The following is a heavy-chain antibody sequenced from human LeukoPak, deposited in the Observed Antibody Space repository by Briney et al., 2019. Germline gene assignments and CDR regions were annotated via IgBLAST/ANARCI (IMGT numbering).Heavy chain of an antibody. J-gene: IGHJ3*02. V-gene: IGHV3-23*01. CDR2: IIDGGGNT. CDR3: GKDDGWLVREEGFDM. D-gene: IGHD6-19*01. Sequence: GESLTLSCAASGFTFSSYSMKWVRQPPGRGVEGVSGIIDGGGNTYYADSVRRRFTISRDNSKTTLYLQMNSLRAEDTAVYYCGKDDGWLVREEGFDMWVQGTMVSVSS. CDR1: GFTFSSYS.